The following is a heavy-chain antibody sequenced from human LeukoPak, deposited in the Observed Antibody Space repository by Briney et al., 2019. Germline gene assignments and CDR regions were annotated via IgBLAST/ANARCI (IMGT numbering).Heavy chain of an antibody. J-gene: IGHJ3*02. Sequence: ASVKVSCKASGYTFTSYDINWVRQATGQGLEWMGWMNPNSGNTGYAQKFQGRVTITRNTSISTAYMELSSLRSEDTAVYYCARVYCSSTSCYMSAFDIWGQGTMVTVSS. CDR2: MNPNSGNT. D-gene: IGHD2-2*01. V-gene: IGHV1-8*03. CDR1: GYTFTSYD. CDR3: ARVYCSSTSCYMSAFDI.